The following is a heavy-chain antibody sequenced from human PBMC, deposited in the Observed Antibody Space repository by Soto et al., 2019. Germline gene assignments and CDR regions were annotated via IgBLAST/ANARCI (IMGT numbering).Heavy chain of an antibody. CDR2: IFSDADK. Sequence: GPTLANPTQTLTLTCTFSGFSLYNGRMGVSWIRQSPGKALEWLAHIFSDADKSYSASLQNRLTTSKDTSKSQVVLTMTNMDLLDTATYFWAHRGDTVSHFDCLGQGTPGTGPS. V-gene: IGHV2-26*01. CDR3: AHRGDTVSHFDC. D-gene: IGHD2-15*01. CDR1: GFSLYNGRMG. J-gene: IGHJ4*02.